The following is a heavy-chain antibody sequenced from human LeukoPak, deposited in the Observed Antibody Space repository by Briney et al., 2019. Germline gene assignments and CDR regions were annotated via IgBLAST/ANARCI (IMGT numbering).Heavy chain of an antibody. V-gene: IGHV1-46*01. Sequence: ASVKVSCKASGYTFTTYYMHWVRQAPGQGLEWMGIINPSGGSTTYAQKFKGRVTMTRDMSTSTVYMELSSLRSEDTAVYYCARDYIVVVSAAMDYYYYYMDVWGTGTTVTVSS. D-gene: IGHD2-2*01. CDR2: INPSGGST. CDR3: ARDYIVVVSAAMDYYYYYMDV. J-gene: IGHJ6*03. CDR1: GYTFTTYY.